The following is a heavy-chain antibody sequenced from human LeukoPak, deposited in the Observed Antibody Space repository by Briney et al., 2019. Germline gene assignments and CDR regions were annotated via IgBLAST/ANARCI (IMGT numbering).Heavy chain of an antibody. Sequence: GGSLRLSCAASGFTFSSYAMSWVRQAPGKGLEWVANIKQDGSEKYYVDSVKGRFTISRDNAKNSLYLQMNSLRAEDTAVYYCATLALDPWGQGTLVTVSS. CDR1: GFTFSSYA. CDR3: ATLALDP. V-gene: IGHV3-7*01. CDR2: IKQDGSEK. J-gene: IGHJ5*02. D-gene: IGHD3-3*02.